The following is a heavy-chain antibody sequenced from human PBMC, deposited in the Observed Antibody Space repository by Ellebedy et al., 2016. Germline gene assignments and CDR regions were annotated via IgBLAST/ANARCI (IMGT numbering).Heavy chain of an antibody. CDR3: AREGGSCSGGSCYSLHYYYGMDV. V-gene: IGHV1-46*01. CDR1: GYTFTSYY. D-gene: IGHD2-15*01. J-gene: IGHJ6*02. Sequence: ASVKVSXXASGYTFTSYYMHWVRQAPGQGLEWMGIINPSGGSTSYAQKFQGRVTMTRDTSTSTVYMELSSLRSEDTAVYYCAREGGSCSGGSCYSLHYYYGMDVWGQGTTVTVSS. CDR2: INPSGGST.